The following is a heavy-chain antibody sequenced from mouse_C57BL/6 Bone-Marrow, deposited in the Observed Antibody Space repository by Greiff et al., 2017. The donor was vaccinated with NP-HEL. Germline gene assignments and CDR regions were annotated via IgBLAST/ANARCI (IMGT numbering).Heavy chain of an antibody. CDR2: IHPNSGST. J-gene: IGHJ2*01. D-gene: IGHD1-1*01. CDR3: ARWGINAVVATDY. V-gene: IGHV1-64*01. CDR1: GYTFTSYW. Sequence: QVQLQQPGAELVKPGASVKLSCKASGYTFTSYWMHWVKQRPGQGLEWIGMIHPNSGSTNYNEKFKSKATLTVDKSSSTAYMQLSSLTSEDSAVYYCARWGINAVVATDYWGQGTTLTVSS.